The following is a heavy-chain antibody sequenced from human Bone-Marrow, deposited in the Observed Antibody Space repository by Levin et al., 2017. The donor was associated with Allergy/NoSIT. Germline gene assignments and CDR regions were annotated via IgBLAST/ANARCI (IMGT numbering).Heavy chain of an antibody. J-gene: IGHJ4*02. Sequence: GGSLRLSCAVSGFTFSSYAMNWVRQAPGKGLEWVSTISGSGTGTHYADSVKGRFTISRDNSKNTLFLQMNSLRAEDTAVYYCAKSYSTLSEFDYWGQGTLATVSS. CDR1: GFTFSSYA. CDR3: AKSYSTLSEFDY. V-gene: IGHV3-23*01. CDR2: ISGSGTGT. D-gene: IGHD4-11*01.